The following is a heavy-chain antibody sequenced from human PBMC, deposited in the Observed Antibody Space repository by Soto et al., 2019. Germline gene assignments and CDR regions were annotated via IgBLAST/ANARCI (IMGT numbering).Heavy chain of an antibody. CDR2: MHTSGST. CDR1: GGSIRGYY. D-gene: IGHD2-2*01. Sequence: SETLSLTCTVSGGSIRGYYWSWIRQSAEMGLEWIGRMHTSGSTNYNPSLKSRVTFSVDMSKNQISLKLTSVTAADTALYYCVRASMQKANFDSWGKGTLVT. V-gene: IGHV4-4*07. CDR3: VRASMQKANFDS. J-gene: IGHJ4*02.